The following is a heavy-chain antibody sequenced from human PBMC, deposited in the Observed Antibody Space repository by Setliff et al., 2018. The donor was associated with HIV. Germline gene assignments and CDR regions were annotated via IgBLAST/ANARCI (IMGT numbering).Heavy chain of an antibody. CDR3: ARCYYDSSGPTDAFDI. V-gene: IGHV3-72*01. CDR2: IRNKANSYTT. J-gene: IGHJ3*02. D-gene: IGHD3-22*01. CDR1: GFTFSDHY. Sequence: GGSLRLSCAASGFTFSDHYMDWVRQAPGKGLEWVGRIRNKANSYTTEYAASVKGRFIISRDDSRTSVYLQMNSLKTEDTAVYYCARCYYDSSGPTDAFDIWGQGTVVTVSS.